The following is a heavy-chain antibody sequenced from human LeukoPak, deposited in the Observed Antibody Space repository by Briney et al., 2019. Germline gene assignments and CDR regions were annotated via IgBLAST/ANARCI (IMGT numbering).Heavy chain of an antibody. CDR3: ARADYYYYYMDV. CDR1: GGSISSSSYY. CDR2: IYYSGST. Sequence: SETLSLTCTVSGGSISSSSYYWGWIRQPPGKGLEWIGSIYYSGSTYYNPSLKSRVTISVDTSKNQISLELSSVTAADTAVDYCARADYYYYYMDVWGKGTTVTVSS. J-gene: IGHJ6*03. V-gene: IGHV4-39*07.